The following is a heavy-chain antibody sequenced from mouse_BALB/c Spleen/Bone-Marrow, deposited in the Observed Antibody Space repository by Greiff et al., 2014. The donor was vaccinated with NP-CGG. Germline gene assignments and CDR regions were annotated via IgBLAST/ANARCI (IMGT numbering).Heavy chain of an antibody. CDR3: AIYYYGSSGFAY. Sequence: LMESGAELVKPGASVKLSCTASGFNIKDTYMHWVKQRPEQGLEWIGRIDPANGNTKYDPKFQGKATITADTSSNTAYLQLSSLTSEDTAVYYCAIYYYGSSGFAYWGQGTLVTVSA. D-gene: IGHD1-1*01. CDR2: IDPANGNT. J-gene: IGHJ3*01. V-gene: IGHV14-3*02. CDR1: GFNIKDTY.